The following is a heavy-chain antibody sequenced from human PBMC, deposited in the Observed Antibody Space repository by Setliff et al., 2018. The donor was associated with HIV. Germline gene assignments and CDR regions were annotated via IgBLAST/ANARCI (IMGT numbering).Heavy chain of an antibody. J-gene: IGHJ6*03. Sequence: PSGTLSLTCTVSGHSITSGRYFWSWIRQRPGKGLEWLGYIYSTGSTYYNPPLTSRVSISLDTSKNQFSLKLSSVTAADTAVYYCARHERSIFGVTYSYYMDVWGKGTTVS. CDR3: ARHERSIFGVTYSYYMDV. CDR2: IYSTGST. D-gene: IGHD3-3*01. CDR1: GHSITSGRYF. V-gene: IGHV4-31*02.